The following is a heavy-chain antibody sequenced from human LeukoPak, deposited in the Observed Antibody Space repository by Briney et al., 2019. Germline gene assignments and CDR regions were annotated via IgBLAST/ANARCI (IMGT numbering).Heavy chain of an antibody. CDR2: ISGSGGST. CDR1: GFTFSSYA. D-gene: IGHD5-24*01. V-gene: IGHV3-23*01. J-gene: IGHJ2*01. Sequence: GGSLRLSCAASGFTFSSYAMSWVRQAPGKGLEWVSAISGSGGSTYYADSVKGRFTISRDNSKNTLYLQMNSLRAEDTAVYYCASQDGCNHWYFDLWGRGTLVTVSS. CDR3: ASQDGCNHWYFDL.